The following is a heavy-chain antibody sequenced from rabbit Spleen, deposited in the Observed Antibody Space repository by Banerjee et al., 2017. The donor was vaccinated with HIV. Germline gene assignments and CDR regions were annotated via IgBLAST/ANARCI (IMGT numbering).Heavy chain of an antibody. V-gene: IGHV1S40*01. Sequence: QSLEESGGDLVKPGASLTLTCTASGFSFIAGYYMCWVRQAPGKGLEWIACINTYTSKGVYATWAKGRFTISKTSSTTVTLQMTSLTAADTATYFCARDAGTSFSTYGMDLWGPGTLVTVS. CDR1: GFSFIAGYY. CDR3: ARDAGTSFSTYGMDL. J-gene: IGHJ6*01. D-gene: IGHD8-1*01. CDR2: INTYTSKG.